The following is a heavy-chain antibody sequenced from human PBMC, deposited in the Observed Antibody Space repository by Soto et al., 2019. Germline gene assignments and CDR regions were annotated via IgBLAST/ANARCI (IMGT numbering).Heavy chain of an antibody. J-gene: IGHJ4*01. CDR3: ARILGYCIGTNCRPYYFDY. CDR1: GFTFSSYA. CDR2: ISYDGSNK. D-gene: IGHD2-2*03. V-gene: IGHV3-30-3*01. Sequence: GGSLRLSCAASGFTFSSYAMHWVRQAPGKGLEWVAVISYDGSNKYYADSVKGRFTISRDNSKNTLYLQMNSLRAEDTAVYYCARILGYCIGTNCRPYYFDYWGQGTLVTVSS.